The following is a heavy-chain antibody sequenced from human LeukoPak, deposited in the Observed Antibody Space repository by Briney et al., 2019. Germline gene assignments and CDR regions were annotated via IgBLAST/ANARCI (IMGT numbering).Heavy chain of an antibody. CDR3: ARDPGGFYYMDV. Sequence: SVKVSCKASGYTFTGYYMHWVRQAPGQGLEWMGRINPNSGGTNYAQKFQGRVTMTRDTSISTAYMELSRLRSDDTAVYYCARDPGGFYYMDVWGKGTTVTVSS. J-gene: IGHJ6*03. CDR1: GYTFTGYY. V-gene: IGHV1-2*06. D-gene: IGHD1-14*01. CDR2: INPNSGGT.